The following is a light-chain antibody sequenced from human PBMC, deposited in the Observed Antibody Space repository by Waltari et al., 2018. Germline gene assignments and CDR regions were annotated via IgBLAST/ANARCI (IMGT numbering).Light chain of an antibody. CDR2: RNN. J-gene: IGLJ3*02. V-gene: IGLV1-47*01. CDR3: AAWDDTLRGWV. CDR1: SSNIGSNF. Sequence: QSVVTQPPSASGTPGQRVTISCSGRSSNIGSNFVYWYHQPPGTAPKLLIYRNNQRPSGVPDRFSGSKSGTSASLAISGLRSEDESHYYCAAWDDTLRGWVFGGGTKLTVL.